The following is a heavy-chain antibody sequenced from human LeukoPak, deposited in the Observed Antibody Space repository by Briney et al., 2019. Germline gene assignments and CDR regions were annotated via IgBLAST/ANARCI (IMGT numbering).Heavy chain of an antibody. Sequence: SETLSLTCTVSGGSISSYYWSWIRQPAGKGLEWIGEINHSGSTNYNPSLKSRVTISVDTSKNQFSLKLSSVTAADTAVYYCARGGWSAFDIWGQGTMVTVSS. V-gene: IGHV4-34*01. J-gene: IGHJ3*02. D-gene: IGHD2-15*01. CDR3: ARGGWSAFDI. CDR1: GGSISSYY. CDR2: INHSGST.